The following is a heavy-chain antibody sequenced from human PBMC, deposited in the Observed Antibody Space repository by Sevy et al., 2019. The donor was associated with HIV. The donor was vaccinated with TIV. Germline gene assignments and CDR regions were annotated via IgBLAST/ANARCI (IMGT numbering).Heavy chain of an antibody. V-gene: IGHV3-21*06. CDR3: ARGPPDGSYDYFDY. D-gene: IGHD1-26*01. CDR2: VSGSSNYI. Sequence: GGSLRLSCAASGFTFSSYNMNWVRQAPGKGLEWVSSVSGSSNYIYYAGSVKGGFIISRDKAKNTLYLQMNSLRADDTAVYYCARGPPDGSYDYFDYWGQGTLVTVSS. J-gene: IGHJ4*02. CDR1: GFTFSSYN.